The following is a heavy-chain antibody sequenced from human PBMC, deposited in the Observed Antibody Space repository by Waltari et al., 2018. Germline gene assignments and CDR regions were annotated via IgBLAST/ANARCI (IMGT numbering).Heavy chain of an antibody. CDR2: ISGSGGST. V-gene: IGHV3-23*01. CDR1: GFTFSSYA. D-gene: IGHD1-26*01. CDR3: AKDRHSGSPIGSWIDP. J-gene: IGHJ5*02. Sequence: EVQLLESGGGLVQPGGSLRLSCAASGFTFSSYAMSWVRQAPGKGLEWVSAISGSGGSTYYADSVKGRFTISRDNSKNTLYLQMNSLRAEDTAVYYCAKDRHSGSPIGSWIDPWGQGTLVTVSS.